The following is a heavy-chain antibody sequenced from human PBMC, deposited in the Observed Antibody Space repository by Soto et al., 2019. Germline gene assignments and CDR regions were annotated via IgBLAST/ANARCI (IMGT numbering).Heavy chain of an antibody. CDR1: GFSLSSSGMC. J-gene: IGHJ6*02. D-gene: IGHD3-22*01. V-gene: IGHV2-70*01. CDR3: ARIQDASSVYYYYGMDV. Sequence: SGPTLVNPTQPLTLTCTFSGFSLSSSGMCVRWSRQPPGKALEWLALIDWDDDKYYSTSLQARLTISKDTSKNQVVLTMTNMDPVDTAPYYCARIQDASSVYYYYGMDVSGQGTTVTLAS. CDR2: IDWDDDK.